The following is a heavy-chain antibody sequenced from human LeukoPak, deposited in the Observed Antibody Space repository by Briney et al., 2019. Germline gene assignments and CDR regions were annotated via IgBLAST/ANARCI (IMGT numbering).Heavy chain of an antibody. J-gene: IGHJ3*02. CDR1: GGSISSYY. CDR3: ARVPIYYYDSSGYLDAFDT. CDR2: IYTSGST. D-gene: IGHD3-22*01. V-gene: IGHV4-4*07. Sequence: SETLSLTCTVSGGSISSYYWSWIRLPAGKGLEWIGRIYTSGSTNYNPSLKSRVTMSVDTSKNQFSLKLSSVTAADTAVYYCARVPIYYYDSSGYLDAFDTWGQGTMVTVSS.